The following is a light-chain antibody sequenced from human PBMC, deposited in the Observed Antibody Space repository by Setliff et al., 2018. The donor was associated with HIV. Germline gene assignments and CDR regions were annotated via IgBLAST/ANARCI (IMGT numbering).Light chain of an antibody. J-gene: IGLJ2*01. V-gene: IGLV2-14*01. CDR1: SSDVRAYNY. CDR3: SSYSSSNTYVV. CDR2: DVN. Sequence: SALAQPASVSGSPGQSITISCTGTSSDVRAYNYVSWYQQHPGKAPKLMIYDVNKRPSGVSHRFSGSKSGNTASLTISGLQPEDEADYSCSSYSSSNTYVVFGGGTKVTVL.